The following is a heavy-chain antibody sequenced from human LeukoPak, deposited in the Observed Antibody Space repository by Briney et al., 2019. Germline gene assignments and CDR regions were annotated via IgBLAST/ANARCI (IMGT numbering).Heavy chain of an antibody. V-gene: IGHV1-18*01. J-gene: IGHJ5*02. CDR3: ARVGNWNYVFGLDNLNNWFDP. CDR2: ISAYNGNT. Sequence: ASVKVSCKASGYTFTSYGISWVRQAPGQGLEWMGWISAYNGNTNYAQKLQSRVTMTTDTSSSTAYMELRSLRSDDTAVYYCARVGNWNYVFGLDNLNNWFDPWGQGTLVTVSS. D-gene: IGHD1-7*01. CDR1: GYTFTSYG.